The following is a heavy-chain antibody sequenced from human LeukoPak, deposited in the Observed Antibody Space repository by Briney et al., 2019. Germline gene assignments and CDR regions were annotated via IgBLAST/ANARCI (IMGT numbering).Heavy chain of an antibody. J-gene: IGHJ5*02. V-gene: IGHV1-69*05. Sequence: SVKVSCKASGGTFSSHAISWVRQAPGQGLEWMGGIIPIFGTANYAQKFQGRVTITTDESTSTAYMELSSLRSEDTAVYYCAREGYDILTGYYRYNWFDPWGQGTLVTVSS. CDR2: IIPIFGTA. CDR3: AREGYDILTGYYRYNWFDP. D-gene: IGHD3-9*01. CDR1: GGTFSSHA.